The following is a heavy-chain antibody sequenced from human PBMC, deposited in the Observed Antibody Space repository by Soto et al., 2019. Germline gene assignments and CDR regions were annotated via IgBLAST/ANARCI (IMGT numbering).Heavy chain of an antibody. D-gene: IGHD4-17*01. CDR1: GFTFNTYS. Sequence: GGSLRLSCEASGFTFNTYSMHWVRQPPGKGLEWLAAIWYDGTQKYYADSVKGRSIISRDNSKKTPYLEMNSLRAEDTAVYYCARAGGTTVTGLWHFDSWGQGTLVTVSS. CDR2: IWYDGTQK. V-gene: IGHV3-33*01. CDR3: ARAGGTTVTGLWHFDS. J-gene: IGHJ4*02.